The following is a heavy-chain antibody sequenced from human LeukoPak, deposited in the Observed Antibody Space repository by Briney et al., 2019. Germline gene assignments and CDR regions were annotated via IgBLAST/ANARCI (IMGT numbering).Heavy chain of an antibody. D-gene: IGHD6-13*01. CDR3: ARLSSSSWYGFSWFDP. V-gene: IGHV5-51*01. CDR1: GYTFTSHF. Sequence: QISCKASGYTFTSHFVHWVRQMPGKGLEWMGIIYPGDSDTRYSPSFQGQVTISADKSISTAYLQWSSLKASDTAMYYCARLSSSSWYGFSWFDPWGQGTLVTVSS. J-gene: IGHJ5*02. CDR2: IYPGDSDT.